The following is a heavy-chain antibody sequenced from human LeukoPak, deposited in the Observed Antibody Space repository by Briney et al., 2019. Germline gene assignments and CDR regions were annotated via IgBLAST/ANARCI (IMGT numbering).Heavy chain of an antibody. CDR2: VNPAGGST. Sequence: ASVKVSCKASGYTFTTNYLHWVRQAPGQGLEWMGRVNPAGGSTTYAQQFLGRVTMTRETSTTTVYMEVSSLKSEDTAVYYCARGAYPYYFDYWGQGTLVTVSS. V-gene: IGHV1-46*01. J-gene: IGHJ4*02. CDR1: GYTFTTNY. CDR3: ARGAYPYYFDY.